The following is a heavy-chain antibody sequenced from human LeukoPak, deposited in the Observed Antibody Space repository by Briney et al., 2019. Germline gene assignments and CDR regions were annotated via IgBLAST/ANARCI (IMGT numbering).Heavy chain of an antibody. CDR2: IYSSGST. V-gene: IGHV4-4*07. Sequence: SQTLSLTCAVSGGSISSYYWSWIRQPAGKGLEWIGRIYSSGSTTSNPSLKSRVTMSVDTSKSQVSLKLSSVTAADTAVYYCARDRGFYDTSGYYSNWFDPWGQGTLVTVSS. D-gene: IGHD3-22*01. CDR3: ARDRGFYDTSGYYSNWFDP. CDR1: GGSISSYY. J-gene: IGHJ5*02.